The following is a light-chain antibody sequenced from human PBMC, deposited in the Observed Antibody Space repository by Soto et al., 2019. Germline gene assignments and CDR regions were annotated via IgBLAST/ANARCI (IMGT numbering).Light chain of an antibody. J-gene: IGKJ4*01. Sequence: EIVMTQSPATLSVSPGERATLSCRASQSLSGNLAWYQQKPGQAPRLLIYGASTRATGIPDRFSGSGSGTDFTLTISRLEPEDFAVYYCQQYGSSPLTFGGGTKVDIK. CDR3: QQYGSSPLT. CDR1: QSLSGN. V-gene: IGKV3-15*01. CDR2: GAS.